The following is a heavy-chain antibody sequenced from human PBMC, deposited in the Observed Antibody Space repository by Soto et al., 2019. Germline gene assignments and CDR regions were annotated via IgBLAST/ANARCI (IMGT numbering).Heavy chain of an antibody. D-gene: IGHD1-26*01. CDR2: INASGGST. CDR3: AMASLYSGSYFGLDI. J-gene: IGHJ3*02. CDR1: GYTFTSYY. V-gene: IGHV1-46*01. Sequence: GALVKVSCKASGYTFTSYYMHWVRQAPVQGLEWMVIINASGGSTSYAQKFQGRVTMTRDTSTSTVYMELSSLRSEDTAVYYCAMASLYSGSYFGLDIWGQGTMVT.